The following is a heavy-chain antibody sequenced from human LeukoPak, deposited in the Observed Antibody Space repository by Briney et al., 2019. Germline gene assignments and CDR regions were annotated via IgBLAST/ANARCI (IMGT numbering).Heavy chain of an antibody. J-gene: IGHJ4*02. CDR2: ISGSAHKI. D-gene: IGHD3-22*01. V-gene: IGHV3-23*01. CDR1: GITFSNYA. CDR3: TKGSYYDNSGRAYFDY. Sequence: PGGSLRLSCVASGITFSNYAVSWVRQAPEKGLDWVSVISGSAHKIRYADSVKGRFTISRDNSENIVYLQMNSLRAEDTAVYYCTKGSYYDNSGRAYFDYWGQGTLVTVSS.